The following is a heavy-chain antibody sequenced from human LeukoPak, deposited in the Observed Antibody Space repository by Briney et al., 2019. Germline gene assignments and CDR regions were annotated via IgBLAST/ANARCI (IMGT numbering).Heavy chain of an antibody. V-gene: IGHV2-70*11. D-gene: IGHD3-10*01. J-gene: IGHJ4*02. CDR1: GFSLSTSGMC. Sequence: SGPTLVNPTPTLTLTCTFSGFSLSTSGMCVSRIRQPPGKALEWLARIDWDDDKYYSTSLKTRLTISKDTSKNQVVLTMTNMDPVDTATYYCARIRTPYGSGSYYNFDWGQGTLVTVSS. CDR3: ARIRTPYGSGSYYNFD. CDR2: IDWDDDK.